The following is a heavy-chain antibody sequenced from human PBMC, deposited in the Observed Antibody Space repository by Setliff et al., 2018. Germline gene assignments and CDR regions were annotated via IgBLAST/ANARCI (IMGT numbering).Heavy chain of an antibody. Sequence: SETLSLTCTVSGGSISSSSYYWGWIRPPPGKGLEWIGSIYYSGSTYYNPSLKSRVTISVDTSKNQFSLKLSSVTAADTAVYYCARDQDFWSGYYRASHYMDVWGKGTTVTVSS. CDR3: ARDQDFWSGYYRASHYMDV. V-gene: IGHV4-39*02. CDR1: GGSISSSSYY. J-gene: IGHJ6*03. D-gene: IGHD3-3*01. CDR2: IYYSGST.